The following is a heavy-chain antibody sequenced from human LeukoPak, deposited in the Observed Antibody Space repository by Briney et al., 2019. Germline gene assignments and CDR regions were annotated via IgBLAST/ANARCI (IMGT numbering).Heavy chain of an antibody. CDR2: INANNGDT. CDR1: GYTFTDYY. CDR3: ARVSPIYQLFFWFDP. J-gene: IGHJ5*02. V-gene: IGHV1-2*02. Sequence: ASVKVSCKASGYTFTDYYVHWVQQAPGQGLEWMGWINANNGDTNYAQKFQGRVTMTRDTSISTAYMDLTRLRSDDTAVYYCARVSPIYQLFFWFDPWGQGTLVTVSS. D-gene: IGHD2-2*01.